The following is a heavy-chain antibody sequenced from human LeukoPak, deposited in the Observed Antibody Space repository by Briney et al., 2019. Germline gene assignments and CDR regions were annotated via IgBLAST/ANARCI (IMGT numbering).Heavy chain of an antibody. Sequence: GGSLRLXCAASGFTFSSYWMHWDRQAPGKGLVWVSRIISDGSSTSYADSVKGRFTISRDNAKNTLYLQMNSLRAEDTAVYYCARADYYCSSTSCGFDYWGQGTLVTVSS. V-gene: IGHV3-74*01. CDR3: ARADYYCSSTSCGFDY. J-gene: IGHJ4*02. CDR1: GFTFSSYW. D-gene: IGHD2-2*01. CDR2: IISDGSST.